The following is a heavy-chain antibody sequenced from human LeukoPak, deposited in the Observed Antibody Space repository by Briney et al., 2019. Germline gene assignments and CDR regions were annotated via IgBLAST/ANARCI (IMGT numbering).Heavy chain of an antibody. CDR3: ARDLAGDCSSTSCYRTVDWFDP. V-gene: IGHV1-46*01. CDR1: GYTFTSYY. J-gene: IGHJ5*02. D-gene: IGHD2-2*01. CDR2: INPSGGST. Sequence: ASVKVSCKASGYTFTSYYMHWVRQAPGQGLEWMGIINPSGGSTSYAQKFQGRVTMTRDTSTSTVYMELSSLRSEDTAVYYCARDLAGDCSSTSCYRTVDWFDPWGQGTLVTVSS.